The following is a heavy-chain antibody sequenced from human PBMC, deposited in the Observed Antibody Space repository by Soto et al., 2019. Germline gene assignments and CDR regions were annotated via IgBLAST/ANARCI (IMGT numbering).Heavy chain of an antibody. CDR2: ISGRDSGT. CDR1: GFTFRNYA. Sequence: VQLLESGGDLVQPGGSLRLSCVASGFTFRNYAMSWVRQAPGKGLEWVSAISGRDSGTYYAGSVKGRFAISRDNSKNTLYLQMNSLRAEDTAIYYCARGSHGDHDYWGQGTLVTVSS. D-gene: IGHD4-17*01. J-gene: IGHJ4*02. CDR3: ARGSHGDHDY. V-gene: IGHV3-23*01.